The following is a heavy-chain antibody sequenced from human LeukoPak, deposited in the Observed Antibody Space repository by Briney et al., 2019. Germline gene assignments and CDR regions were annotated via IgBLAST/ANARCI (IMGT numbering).Heavy chain of an antibody. Sequence: PGGSLRLSCAASGFTFSSYSMNWVRQAPGEGLEWVSSISSSSSYIYYADSVKGRFTISRDNAKNSLYLQMNSLRAEDTAVYYCARVSPASHYYGSGTPFDYWGQGTLVTVSS. D-gene: IGHD3-10*01. V-gene: IGHV3-21*01. CDR3: ARVSPASHYYGSGTPFDY. J-gene: IGHJ4*02. CDR2: ISSSSSYI. CDR1: GFTFSSYS.